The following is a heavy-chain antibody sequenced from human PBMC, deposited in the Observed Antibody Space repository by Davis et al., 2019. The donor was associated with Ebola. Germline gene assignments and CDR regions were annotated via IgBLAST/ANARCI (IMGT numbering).Heavy chain of an antibody. CDR3: ARGVGTRADY. Sequence: GSLRLSCAVYGGSFSGYYWSWIRQPPGKGLEWIGEINHSGRTNYNPSLKSRVTISVDTSTNQFSLKLSSVTAADTAVYYCARGVGTRADYWGQGTLVTVSS. CDR2: INHSGRT. J-gene: IGHJ4*02. D-gene: IGHD2-21*02. V-gene: IGHV4-34*01. CDR1: GGSFSGYY.